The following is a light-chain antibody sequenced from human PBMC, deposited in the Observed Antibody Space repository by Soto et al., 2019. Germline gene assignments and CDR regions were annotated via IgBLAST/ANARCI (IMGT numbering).Light chain of an antibody. CDR1: QDISNY. Sequence: DIQMTQSPSSLSASVGDRVTITCQASQDISNYLNWYQQKPGKAHKLLIYDASNLETGVPSRFSGSGSGTNFTLTISSLQPEEIATYYCQQYDNLPFTFGPGTKVDIK. V-gene: IGKV1-33*01. J-gene: IGKJ3*01. CDR2: DAS. CDR3: QQYDNLPFT.